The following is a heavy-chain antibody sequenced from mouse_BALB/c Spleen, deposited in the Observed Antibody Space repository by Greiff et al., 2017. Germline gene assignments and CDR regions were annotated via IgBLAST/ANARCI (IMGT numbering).Heavy chain of an antibody. CDR2: IWAGGST. V-gene: IGHV2-9*02. J-gene: IGHJ4*01. D-gene: IGHD1-1*01. CDR1: GFSLTSYG. CDR3: ARAHGSSYYYAMDY. Sequence: QVQLKESGPGLVAPSQSLSITCTVSGFSLTSYGVHWVRQPPGKGLEWLGVIWAGGSTNYNSALMSRLSISKDNSKSQVFLKMNSLQTDDTAMYYCARAHGSSYYYAMDYWGQGTSVTVSS.